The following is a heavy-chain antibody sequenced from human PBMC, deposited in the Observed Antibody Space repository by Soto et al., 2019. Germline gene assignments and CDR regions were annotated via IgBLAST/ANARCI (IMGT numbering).Heavy chain of an antibody. CDR2: INHRGST. CDR1: GGSFTGYY. J-gene: IGHJ4*02. D-gene: IGHD3-3*01. Sequence: QVHLQQWGAGLLKPSETLSLTCAVYGGSFTGYYWSWIRQPPGKGLEWIGEINHRGSTNYNPSLRSRVTISVDTSKNQFSLKLNSVTAADTAVYYCATSYFDFWSGYYRGYYFDYWGQGTLVTVVS. CDR3: ATSYFDFWSGYYRGYYFDY. V-gene: IGHV4-34*01.